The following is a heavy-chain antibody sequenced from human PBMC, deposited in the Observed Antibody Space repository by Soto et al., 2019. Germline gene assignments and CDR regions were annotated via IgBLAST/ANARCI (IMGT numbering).Heavy chain of an antibody. CDR3: ARFHYYDSSGSRAFDI. V-gene: IGHV4-30-4*01. J-gene: IGHJ3*02. CDR1: GGSISSGDYY. Sequence: SETLSLTCTVSGGSISSGDYYWSWIRQPPGKGLEWIGYIYYSGSTYYNPSLKSRVTISVDTSKNQFSLKLSSVTAADTAVYYCARFHYYDSSGSRAFDIWGQGTMVTVSS. D-gene: IGHD3-22*01. CDR2: IYYSGST.